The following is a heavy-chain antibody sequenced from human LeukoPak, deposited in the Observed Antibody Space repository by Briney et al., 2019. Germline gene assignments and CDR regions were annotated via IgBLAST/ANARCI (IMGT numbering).Heavy chain of an antibody. CDR1: GFTFSSYW. J-gene: IGHJ2*01. Sequence: PGGSLRLSCAASGFTFSSYWMSWVRQAPGKGLEWVANIKQDGSEKYYVDSVKGRFTISRDNAKNSLYLQMNSLRAEDTAVYYCAREWFGELLETYWYFDLWGRGTLVTVSS. CDR2: IKQDGSEK. CDR3: AREWFGELLETYWYFDL. D-gene: IGHD3-10*01. V-gene: IGHV3-7*03.